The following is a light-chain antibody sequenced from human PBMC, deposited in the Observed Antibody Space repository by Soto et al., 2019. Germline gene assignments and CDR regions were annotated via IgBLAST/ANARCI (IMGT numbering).Light chain of an antibody. J-gene: IGLJ2*01. V-gene: IGLV6-57*04. Sequence: NFMLTQPHSVSESPGKTVTISCTRSSGSIASNYVQWYQQRPGSAPTTVIYEDNQRPSGVPDRFSGSIDSSSNSASLTISGLKTEDDADYYCQSYDSSNLLVVFGGGTKVTVL. CDR3: QSYDSSNLLVV. CDR2: EDN. CDR1: SGSIASNY.